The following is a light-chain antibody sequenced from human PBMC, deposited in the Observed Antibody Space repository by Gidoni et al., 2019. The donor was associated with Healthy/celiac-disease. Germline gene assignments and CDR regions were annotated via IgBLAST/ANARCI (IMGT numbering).Light chain of an antibody. Sequence: NFMLTPPHSVSESPRQTVTISCTRSSGSIASNYGQWYQQRPGSSPTTVIYEDNQRPSGVPDRFSGSIDSSSNSASLTISGLKTEDEADYYCQSYDSSNQVFGGGTKLTVL. CDR2: EDN. CDR3: QSYDSSNQV. V-gene: IGLV6-57*01. J-gene: IGLJ3*02. CDR1: SGSIASNY.